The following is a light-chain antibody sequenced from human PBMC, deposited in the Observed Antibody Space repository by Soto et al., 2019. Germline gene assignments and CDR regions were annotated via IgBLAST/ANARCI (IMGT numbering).Light chain of an antibody. CDR1: SSDVGGYNY. CDR2: DVS. CDR3: SSYTSSFKLAV. Sequence: QSALTQPASVSGSPGQSITIFCHGTSSDVGGYNYVSWHQQHPGSAPKLMIYDVSSRPSGVSNRFSGSKSGNTASLTISGLQAEDEADYYCSSYTSSFKLAVFGSGTKVTVL. V-gene: IGLV2-14*03. J-gene: IGLJ1*01.